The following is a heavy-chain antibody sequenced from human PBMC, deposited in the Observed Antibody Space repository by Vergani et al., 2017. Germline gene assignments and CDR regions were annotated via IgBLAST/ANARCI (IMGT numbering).Heavy chain of an antibody. Sequence: QVQLVQSGAEVKKPGSSVKVSCKASGCTFSSYAISWVRQAPGQGLEWVGGIIPNFGTAYYAQMFQGRVTITADKSTSTAYMELSSLRSEDTAVYYCARAPDGGLQSFDYWGQGTLVTVSS. V-gene: IGHV1-69*06. CDR2: IIPNFGTA. CDR3: ARAPDGGLQSFDY. J-gene: IGHJ4*02. CDR1: GCTFSSYA. D-gene: IGHD4-11*01.